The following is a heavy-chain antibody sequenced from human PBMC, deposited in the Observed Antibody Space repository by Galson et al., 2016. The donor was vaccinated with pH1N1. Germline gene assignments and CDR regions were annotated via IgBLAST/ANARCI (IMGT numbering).Heavy chain of an antibody. CDR3: AKGTLPGYYDY. V-gene: IGHV1-18*01. J-gene: IGHJ4*02. CDR1: GYMFSTYG. D-gene: IGHD3-22*01. Sequence: SVKVSCKASGYMFSTYGINWVRKAPGQGPEWMGRISGYNGNTIYAQKFQARISMTIDKSTSTFYMDLRSLRFDDTAVYYCAKGTLPGYYDYWGQGTLVTVSS. CDR2: ISGYNGNT.